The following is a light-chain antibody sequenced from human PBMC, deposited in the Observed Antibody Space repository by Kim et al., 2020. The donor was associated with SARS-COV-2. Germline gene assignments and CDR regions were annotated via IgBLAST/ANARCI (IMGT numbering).Light chain of an antibody. Sequence: QSVTISCTGTRSDVGGYNYVSWYQQHPGKAPKLMIYDVSKRPSGVPDRFSASKSGNTASLTISALLTEDEADYYCCSYAGSYTWVFGGGTK. CDR3: CSYAGSYTWV. V-gene: IGLV2-11*03. CDR1: RSDVGGYNY. CDR2: DVS. J-gene: IGLJ3*02.